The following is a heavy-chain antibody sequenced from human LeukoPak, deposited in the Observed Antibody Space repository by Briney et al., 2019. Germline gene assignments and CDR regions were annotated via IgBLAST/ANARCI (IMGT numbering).Heavy chain of an antibody. CDR2: IIPIFGTA. Sequence: ASVKVSCKASGGTFSSYAISWVRQAPGQGLEWMGAIIPIFGTANYAQKFQGRVTITADKSTSTAYMELSRLKSEDTAVYYCARDGSARRFDYWGQGTLVTVSS. CDR3: ARDGSARRFDY. J-gene: IGHJ4*02. V-gene: IGHV1-69*06. D-gene: IGHD6-6*01. CDR1: GGTFSSYA.